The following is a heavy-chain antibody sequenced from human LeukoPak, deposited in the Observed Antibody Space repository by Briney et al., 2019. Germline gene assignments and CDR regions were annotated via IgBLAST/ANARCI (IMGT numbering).Heavy chain of an antibody. V-gene: IGHV1-3*01. CDR3: AREYSSSYYYYGMDV. D-gene: IGHD6-6*01. J-gene: IGHJ6*02. CDR1: GYTFTSYA. Sequence: GASVKVSCTASGYTFTSYAMHWVRQAPGQRLEWMGWINAGNGNTKYSQKFQGRVTITRDTSASTAYMELSSLRSEDTAVYYCAREYSSSYYYYGMDVWGQGTTVTVSS. CDR2: INAGNGNT.